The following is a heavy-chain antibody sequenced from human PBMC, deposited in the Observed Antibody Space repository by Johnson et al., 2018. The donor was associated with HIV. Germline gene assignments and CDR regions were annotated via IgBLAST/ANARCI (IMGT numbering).Heavy chain of an antibody. CDR3: ARDIGAVAGTSDDAFDI. Sequence: VQLVESGGGVVQPGRPLRLSCAASGFIFSGFGLHWVRQAPGKGLEWVVSISYDGSNKYYADSVRGRITISRDNSKNTLYLQMNSLRAEDTAVYYCARDIGAVAGTSDDAFDIWGQGTMVTVSS. V-gene: IGHV3-30*03. CDR1: GFIFSGFG. J-gene: IGHJ3*02. D-gene: IGHD6-19*01. CDR2: ISYDGSNK.